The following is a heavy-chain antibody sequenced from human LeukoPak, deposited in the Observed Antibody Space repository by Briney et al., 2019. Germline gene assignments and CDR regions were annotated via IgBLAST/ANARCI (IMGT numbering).Heavy chain of an antibody. CDR1: GFTFSSYA. CDR2: ISYDGSNK. Sequence: PGRSLRLSCAASGFTFSSYAMHWVRQAPGKGLEWVAVISYDGSNKYYADSVKGRFTISRDSSKNTLYLQMNSLRAEDTAVYYCARELELRLGVEVYYYYGMDVWGQGTTVTVSS. D-gene: IGHD1-7*01. J-gene: IGHJ6*02. CDR3: ARELELRLGVEVYYYYGMDV. V-gene: IGHV3-30-3*01.